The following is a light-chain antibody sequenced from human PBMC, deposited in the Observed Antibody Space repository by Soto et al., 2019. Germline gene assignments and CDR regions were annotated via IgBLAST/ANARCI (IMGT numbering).Light chain of an antibody. V-gene: IGKV3-15*01. Sequence: IVMTQSPATLSVSPGERATLSCRARQSVSSNLAWYQHKPGQAPRLLFYGASTRAAGIPARFSGGGSGTDFTLTISGLQSEDFAVYYCQQSNKWPYTFGQGTKLEIK. J-gene: IGKJ2*01. CDR2: GAS. CDR1: QSVSSN. CDR3: QQSNKWPYT.